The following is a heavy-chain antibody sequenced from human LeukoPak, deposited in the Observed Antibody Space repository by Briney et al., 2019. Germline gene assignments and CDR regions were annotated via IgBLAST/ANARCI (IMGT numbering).Heavy chain of an antibody. CDR1: GFTFSSYG. CDR3: ASELLNVDTAMVTFDY. V-gene: IGHV3-33*01. CDR2: IWYDGSNK. J-gene: IGHJ4*02. D-gene: IGHD5-18*01. Sequence: GRSLRLSCAASGFTFSSYGMHWVRQAPGKGLEWVAVIWYDGSNKYYADSVKGRFTISRDNSKNTLYLQMNSLRAEDTAVYYCASELLNVDTAMVTFDYWGQGTLVTVSS.